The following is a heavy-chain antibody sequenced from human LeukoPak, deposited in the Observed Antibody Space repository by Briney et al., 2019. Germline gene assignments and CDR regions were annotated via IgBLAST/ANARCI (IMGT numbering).Heavy chain of an antibody. J-gene: IGHJ4*02. CDR3: ARDGEVVLVLDY. Sequence: GGSLRLSCAASGFTFNKFSFNWVRQAPGKGLEWVSSISSSSSYIYYADSVKGRFTISRDNAKNSLYLQMNSLRAEDTAVYYCARDGEVVLVLDYWGQGTLVTVSS. D-gene: IGHD2-15*01. V-gene: IGHV3-21*01. CDR2: ISSSSSYI. CDR1: GFTFNKFS.